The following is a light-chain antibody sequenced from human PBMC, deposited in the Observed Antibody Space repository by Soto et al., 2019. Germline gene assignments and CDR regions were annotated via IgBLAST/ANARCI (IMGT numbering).Light chain of an antibody. CDR3: SSYTISSTYV. V-gene: IGLV2-14*01. Sequence: QSVLTQPASVSGSPGQSIAISCTGTSSDVGGYNYVSWYQQHPGKAPKLLINDVSNRPSGVSSRFSGSKSGNTASLTISGLQAEDEADYYCSSYTISSTYVFGNGTKVTVL. CDR1: SSDVGGYNY. J-gene: IGLJ1*01. CDR2: DVS.